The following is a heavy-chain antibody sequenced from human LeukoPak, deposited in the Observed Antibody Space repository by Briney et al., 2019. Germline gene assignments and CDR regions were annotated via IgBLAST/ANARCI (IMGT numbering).Heavy chain of an antibody. CDR2: ISSSSSYI. CDR3: ARVGYYYDSSGYYYYFDY. J-gene: IGHJ4*02. CDR1: GYTFSSYS. Sequence: PGGSLRLTCAASGYTFSSYSMNWVRQAPGKGLEWVSSISSSSSYIYYADSVKGRSTISRDNAKNSLYLQMNSLRAEDTAVYYCARVGYYYDSSGYYYYFDYWGQGTLVTVSS. D-gene: IGHD3-22*01. V-gene: IGHV3-21*01.